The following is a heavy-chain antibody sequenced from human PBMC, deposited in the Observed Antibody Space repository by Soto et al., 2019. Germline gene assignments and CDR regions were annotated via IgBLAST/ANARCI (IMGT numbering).Heavy chain of an antibody. Sequence: QEQLVESGGGVVQPGTSLRLSCVASGFTFNSYGLHWVRQAPGKGLEWVAGIWFDGSDKYYADPVKGRFTISRDNSKNTLYLQINSLRFEYTGVYYCARLVGAAAGRFDPWGQGTLVIVSS. D-gene: IGHD6-13*01. J-gene: IGHJ5*02. CDR1: GFTFNSYG. CDR3: ARLVGAAAGRFDP. V-gene: IGHV3-33*01. CDR2: IWFDGSDK.